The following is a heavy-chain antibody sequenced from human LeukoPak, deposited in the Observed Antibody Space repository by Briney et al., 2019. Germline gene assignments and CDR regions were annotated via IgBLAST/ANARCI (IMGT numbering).Heavy chain of an antibody. CDR1: GFTFSTHS. V-gene: IGHV3-21*01. D-gene: IGHD5-24*01. Sequence: PGGSLRLSCAASGFTFSTHSMSWVRQSPGKGLEWVSSISGGSSHIYYADSMKGRFTISRDNAQNSLFLQMTSLRAEDTAVYYCASDFRTQLAGYSPPYHFDHWGQGALVTVSS. J-gene: IGHJ4*02. CDR3: ASDFRTQLAGYSPPYHFDH. CDR2: ISGGSSHI.